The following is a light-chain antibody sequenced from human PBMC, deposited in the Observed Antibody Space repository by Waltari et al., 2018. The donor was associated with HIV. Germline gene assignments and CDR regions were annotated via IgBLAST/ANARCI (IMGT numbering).Light chain of an antibody. Sequence: SALTQPASVSGSPGQSLTISCTGTTTDFDLHTFLSWYQQHPGKAPQLIIFGVNYRPSGISSRFSASKSGDTASLTISGLQSGDEADYYCTTYTAKDSLLIGSGTKLTVL. CDR1: TTDFDLHTF. J-gene: IGLJ2*01. CDR2: GVN. V-gene: IGLV2-14*01. CDR3: TTYTAKDSLL.